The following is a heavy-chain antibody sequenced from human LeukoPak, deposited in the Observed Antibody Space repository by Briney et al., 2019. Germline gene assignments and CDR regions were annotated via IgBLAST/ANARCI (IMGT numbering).Heavy chain of an antibody. Sequence: GGSLRLSCAASGFTFDDYTMHWVRQAPGKGLEWVSLISWDGDSTYYADSVKGRFTISRDNSKNSLYLQMNSLRTEDTALYCCAKGGVAGGGYFDYWGQGTLVTVSS. CDR1: GFTFDDYT. J-gene: IGHJ4*02. V-gene: IGHV3-43*01. CDR3: AKGGVAGGGYFDY. CDR2: ISWDGDST. D-gene: IGHD2-15*01.